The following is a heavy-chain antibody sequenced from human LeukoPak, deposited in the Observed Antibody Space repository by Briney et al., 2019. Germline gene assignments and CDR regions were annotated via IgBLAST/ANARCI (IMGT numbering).Heavy chain of an antibody. V-gene: IGHV3-11*04. CDR3: ARSPSYYGSGPPGDY. CDR1: GFTFSDYY. Sequence: GGSLRLSCAASGFTFSDYYMSWIRQAPGKGLEWVSYISSSGSTIYYADSVKGRFTISRDNSKNTLYLQMNSLRAEDTAVYYCARSPSYYGSGPPGDYWGQGTLVTVSS. J-gene: IGHJ4*02. CDR2: ISSSGSTI. D-gene: IGHD3-10*01.